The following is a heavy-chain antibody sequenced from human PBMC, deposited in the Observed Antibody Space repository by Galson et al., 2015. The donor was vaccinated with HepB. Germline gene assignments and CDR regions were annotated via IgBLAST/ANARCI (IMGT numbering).Heavy chain of an antibody. CDR3: VRQKGTRVPFDY. CDR2: IYYSGST. Sequence: LSLTCTVSGGSISDFYWNWIRQPPGKGLDWIGYIYYSGSTNYNPSLKSRVAISVDTSKNQFSLKLNSLTAADTAVYYCVRQKGTRVPFDYWGQGTLVTVSS. V-gene: IGHV4-59*08. J-gene: IGHJ4*02. CDR1: GGSISDFY. D-gene: IGHD4/OR15-4a*01.